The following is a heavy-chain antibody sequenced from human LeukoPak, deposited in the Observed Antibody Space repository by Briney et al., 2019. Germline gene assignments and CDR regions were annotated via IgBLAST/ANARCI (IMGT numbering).Heavy chain of an antibody. J-gene: IGHJ4*02. CDR3: ARTGYSSGWYFDY. V-gene: IGHV4-59*01. CDR2: IYYSGST. Sequence: SETLSLTCTVSGGSISSYYWSWIRQSPGKGLEWIGYIYYSGSTNYNPSLKSRVTISVDTSKNQFSLKLSSVPAADTAVYYCARTGYSSGWYFDYWGQGTLVTVSS. D-gene: IGHD6-19*01. CDR1: GGSISSYY.